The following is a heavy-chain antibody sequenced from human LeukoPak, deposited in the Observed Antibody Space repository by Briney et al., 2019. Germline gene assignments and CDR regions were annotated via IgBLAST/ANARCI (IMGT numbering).Heavy chain of an antibody. CDR1: GFTFSSYS. J-gene: IGHJ3*02. CDR2: ISSSSSYI. V-gene: IGHV3-21*01. Sequence: GGSLRLSCAASGFTFSSYSMNWVRQAPGKGLEWVSSISSSSSYIYYADSVKGRFTISRDNAKNSLYLQMNSLRAEDTAVYYCARDTHYYGSGSPAFDIWGQGTMVTVSS. D-gene: IGHD3-10*01. CDR3: ARDTHYYGSGSPAFDI.